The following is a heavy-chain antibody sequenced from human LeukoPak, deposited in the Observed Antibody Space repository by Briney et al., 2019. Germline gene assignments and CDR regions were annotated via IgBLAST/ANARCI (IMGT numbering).Heavy chain of an antibody. D-gene: IGHD6-19*01. CDR3: ARDKSHSSGWYSSAFDI. CDR2: ISSSSSYI. Sequence: KSGGSLRLSCAASGFTFSSYRMNWVRQAPGKGLEWVSYISSSSSYIYYADSVKGRFTISRDNAKNSLYLQMNSLRAEDTAVYYCARDKSHSSGWYSSAFDIWGQGTMVTVSS. V-gene: IGHV3-21*01. CDR1: GFTFSSYR. J-gene: IGHJ3*02.